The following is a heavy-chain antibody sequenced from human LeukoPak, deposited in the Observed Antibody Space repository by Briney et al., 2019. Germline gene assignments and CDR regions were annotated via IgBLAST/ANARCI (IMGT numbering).Heavy chain of an antibody. CDR1: GFTVSSNY. CDR2: IYSGGST. D-gene: IGHD5-12*01. V-gene: IGHV3-53*01. J-gene: IGHJ6*02. CDR3: ARARGYSGYESKWYYYGMDV. Sequence: GGSLRLSCAASGFTVSSNYMSWVRQAPGKGLEWVSVIYSGGSTYYADSVKGRFTISRDNSKNTLYVQMNSLRAEDAAVYYCARARGYSGYESKWYYYGMDVWGQGTTVTVSS.